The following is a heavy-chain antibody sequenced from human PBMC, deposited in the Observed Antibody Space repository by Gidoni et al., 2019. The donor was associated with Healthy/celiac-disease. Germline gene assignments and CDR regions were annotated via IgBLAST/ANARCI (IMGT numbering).Heavy chain of an antibody. CDR3: ARVEVVVVAATTVEYYYYGMDV. J-gene: IGHJ6*02. Sequence: EVQLVESGGGLVKPGGSLRLSFAASGFTFSTYTMNWVRQAPGKGLEWVSSISSSSSYIYYADSVKGRFTISRDNAKNSLYLQMNSLRAEDTAVYYCARVEVVVVAATTVEYYYYGMDVWGQGTTVTVSS. CDR1: GFTFSTYT. V-gene: IGHV3-21*01. CDR2: ISSSSSYI. D-gene: IGHD2-15*01.